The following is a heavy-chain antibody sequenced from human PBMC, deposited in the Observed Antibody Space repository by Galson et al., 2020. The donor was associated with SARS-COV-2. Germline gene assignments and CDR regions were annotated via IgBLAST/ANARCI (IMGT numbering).Heavy chain of an antibody. CDR2: IIPIFGTA. V-gene: IGHV1-69*13. CDR1: GGTFSSYA. J-gene: IGHJ4*02. CDR3: ATSLGDYGSDY. D-gene: IGHD3-10*01. Sequence: SVKVSCKASGGTFSSYAISWVRQAHGQGLEWMGGIIPIFGTANYAQKFQGRVTITADESTSTAYMELSSLRSEDTAVYYCATSLGDYGSDYWGQGTLVTVSS.